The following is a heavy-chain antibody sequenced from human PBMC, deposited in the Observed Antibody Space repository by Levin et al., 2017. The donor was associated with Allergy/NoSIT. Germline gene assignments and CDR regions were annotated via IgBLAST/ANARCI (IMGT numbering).Heavy chain of an antibody. D-gene: IGHD6-6*01. CDR3: ASSPGSDIAARRGWFDP. CDR2: IYYSGST. J-gene: IGHJ5*02. V-gene: IGHV4-39*01. CDR1: GGSISSSSYY. Sequence: ASETLSLTCTVSGGSISSSSYYWGWIRQPPGKGLEWIGSIYYSGSTYYNPSLKSRVTISVDTSKNQFSLKLSSVTAADTAVYYCASSPGSDIAARRGWFDPWGQGTLVTVSS.